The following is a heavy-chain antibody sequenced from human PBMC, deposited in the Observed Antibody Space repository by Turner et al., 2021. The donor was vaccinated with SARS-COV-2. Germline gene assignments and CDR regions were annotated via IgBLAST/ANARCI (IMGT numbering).Heavy chain of an antibody. CDR2: FDPEDGET. V-gene: IGHV1-24*01. CDR3: ARVLGFDDYESRGNRGFDP. D-gene: IGHD3-22*01. CDR1: GYTLIELS. J-gene: IGHJ5*02. Sequence: QVQLVQSGAEVKKPGASVKVSCKVSGYTLIELSMHWVRQAPGKGLEWMGGFDPEDGETIYAQKFQGRVTMTEDTSTDTAYMELSSLRSEDTAVYYCARVLGFDDYESRGNRGFDPWGQGTLVTVSS.